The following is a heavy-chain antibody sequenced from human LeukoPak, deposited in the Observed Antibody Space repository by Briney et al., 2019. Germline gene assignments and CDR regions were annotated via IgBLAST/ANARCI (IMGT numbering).Heavy chain of an antibody. D-gene: IGHD6-19*01. CDR1: GYTFTSYA. V-gene: IGHV1-3*01. CDR3: AKEGTRSHSQWAFDF. CDR2: INAGNGNT. J-gene: IGHJ3*01. Sequence: ASVKVSCKASGYTFTSYAMHWVRQAPGQRLEWMGWINAGNGNTKYSQKFQGRVTITRDTSASTAYMELSSLRSEDTAVYYCAKEGTRSHSQWAFDFWGQGTMVTVSS.